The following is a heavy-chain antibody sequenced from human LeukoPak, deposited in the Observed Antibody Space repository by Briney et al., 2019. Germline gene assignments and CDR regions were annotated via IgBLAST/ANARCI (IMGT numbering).Heavy chain of an antibody. CDR2: ISGDGTIK. J-gene: IGHJ4*02. V-gene: IGHV3-74*03. CDR3: SRSQFDY. CDR1: GFAFSIYW. Sequence: GGSLRLSCEPSGFAFSIYWMLWVRQAPGKGLVWLSRISGDGTIKTYADLVKGRFTISRDNTKNILYLQMNSLKVEDTAMYYCSRSQFDYWGQGVLVTVSS.